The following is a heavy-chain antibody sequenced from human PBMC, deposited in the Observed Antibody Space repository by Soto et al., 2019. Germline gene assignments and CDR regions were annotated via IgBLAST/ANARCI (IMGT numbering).Heavy chain of an antibody. CDR1: GGSISSSNW. CDR2: IYHSGST. D-gene: IGHD3-3*01. Sequence: SETLSLTCAVSGGSISSSNWWSWVRQPPGKGLEWIGEIYHSGSTNYNPSLKSRVTISVDKSKNQFSLKLSSVTAADTAVYYCARTILELSLYYYYGMDVWGQGTTVTVSS. J-gene: IGHJ6*02. V-gene: IGHV4-4*02. CDR3: ARTILELSLYYYYGMDV.